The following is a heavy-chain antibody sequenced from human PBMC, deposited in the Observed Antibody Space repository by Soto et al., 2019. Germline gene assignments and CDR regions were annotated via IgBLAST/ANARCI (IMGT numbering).Heavy chain of an antibody. V-gene: IGHV4-39*07. J-gene: IGHJ4*02. CDR3: ARWPQLEPRFDY. Sequence: PSETLSLTCTVSGGSISSSSYYWGWIRQPPGKGLEWIGSIYYSGSTYYNPSLKSRVTISVDTSKNQFSLKLSSVTAADTAVYYCARWPQLEPRFDYWGQGTLVTVSS. CDR1: GGSISSSSYY. CDR2: IYYSGST. D-gene: IGHD1-1*01.